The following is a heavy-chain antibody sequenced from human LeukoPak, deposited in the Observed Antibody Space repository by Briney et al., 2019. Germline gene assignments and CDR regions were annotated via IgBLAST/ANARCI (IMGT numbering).Heavy chain of an antibody. CDR1: GYNFYGYY. J-gene: IGHJ4*02. CDR2: INPNTDDT. D-gene: IGHD1-26*01. Sequence: ASVKVSCTASGYNFYGYYIHWVRQAPGQGLEWMAWINPNTDDTHFAQKFQDRVTLSRDNSISTAYLELRSLRYDDTAVYYCARGEGIVGSTGLSYWGQGTLVSVSS. V-gene: IGHV1-2*02. CDR3: ARGEGIVGSTGLSY.